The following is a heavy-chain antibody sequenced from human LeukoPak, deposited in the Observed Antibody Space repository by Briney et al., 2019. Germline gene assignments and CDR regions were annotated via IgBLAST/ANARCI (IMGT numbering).Heavy chain of an antibody. CDR1: GGPISSSRYY. CDR2: INYSGTT. J-gene: IGHJ4*02. D-gene: IGHD2-2*01. V-gene: IGHV4-39*01. CDR3: ARVDIVVLPASSFDF. Sequence: SETLSLTCTVSGGPISSSRYYWGWIRQPPGKRLEWIGSINYSGTTYYSPSLESRVTVSVDTSENQFSLRLSSVTAADTAVYYCARVDIVVLPASSFDFWGQGTLVTVSS.